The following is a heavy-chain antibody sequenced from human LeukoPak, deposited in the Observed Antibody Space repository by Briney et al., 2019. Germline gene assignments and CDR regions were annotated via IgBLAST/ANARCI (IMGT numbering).Heavy chain of an antibody. CDR3: ATDVGIAVVYGMDV. CDR1: GFSFSSYG. D-gene: IGHD6-19*01. Sequence: GRSLRLSCAASGFSFSSYGMHWVRRAPGKGLEWVAVISYDGSNKYYADSVKGRFTISRDNSKNTLYLQMNSLRAEDTAVYYCATDVGIAVVYGMDVWGQGTTVTVSS. V-gene: IGHV3-30*03. J-gene: IGHJ6*02. CDR2: ISYDGSNK.